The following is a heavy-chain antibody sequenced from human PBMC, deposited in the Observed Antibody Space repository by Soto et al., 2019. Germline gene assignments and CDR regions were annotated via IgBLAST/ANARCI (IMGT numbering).Heavy chain of an antibody. D-gene: IGHD3-22*01. CDR2: ISGSGGST. CDR1: GFTFSSYA. Sequence: GGSLRLSCAASGFTFSSYAMSWVRQAPGKGLEWVSAISGSGGSTFYADSVKGRFTISRDTSKNTLFLQMNSLRAEDTAVYYCATPGSGYLVNWGQGTLVTVPS. J-gene: IGHJ4*02. CDR3: ATPGSGYLVN. V-gene: IGHV3-23*01.